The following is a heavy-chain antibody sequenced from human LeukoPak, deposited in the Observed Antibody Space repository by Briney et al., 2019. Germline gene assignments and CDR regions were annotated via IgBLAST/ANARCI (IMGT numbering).Heavy chain of an antibody. CDR2: INPSGGST. CDR1: GYTFTSYY. Sequence: ASVKVSCKASGYTFTSYYMHWVRQAPGQGLEWMGIINPSGGSTSYAQKFQGRVTMTRDTSTSTVHMELSSLRSEDTAVYYCARDFGRIVVVPAAMRGWFDPWGQGTLVTVSS. V-gene: IGHV1-46*01. J-gene: IGHJ5*02. CDR3: ARDFGRIVVVPAAMRGWFDP. D-gene: IGHD2-2*01.